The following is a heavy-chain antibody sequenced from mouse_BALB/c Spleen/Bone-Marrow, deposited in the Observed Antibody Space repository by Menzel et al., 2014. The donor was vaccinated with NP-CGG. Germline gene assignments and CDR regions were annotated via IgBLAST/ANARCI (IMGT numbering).Heavy chain of an antibody. J-gene: IGHJ4*01. V-gene: IGHV1S22*01. Sequence: GSELVRPGASVKLSCKASGYTFTSYWMHWVRQRPGQGLEWIGNIYPGSGSNNYDEKFKSKATLTVDTSSSTAYMQLSSLTSEDSAVYYCTRGDLRYAMDYWGQGTSVTVSS. D-gene: IGHD6-1*01. CDR3: TRGDLRYAMDY. CDR2: IYPGSGSN. CDR1: GYTFTSYW.